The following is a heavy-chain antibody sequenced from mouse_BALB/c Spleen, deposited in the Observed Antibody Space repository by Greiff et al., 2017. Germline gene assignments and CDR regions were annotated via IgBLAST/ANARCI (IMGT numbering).Heavy chain of an antibody. D-gene: IGHD2-2*01. Sequence: EVQLVESGGGLVQPGGSLKLSCAASGFTFSSYGMSWVRQTPDKRLELVATINSNGGSTYYPDSVKGRFTISRDNAKNTLYLQMSSLKSEDTAMYYCARDDGYDVDYYAMDYWGQGTSVTVSS. CDR2: INSNGGST. CDR3: ARDDGYDVDYYAMDY. J-gene: IGHJ4*01. V-gene: IGHV5-6-3*01. CDR1: GFTFSSYG.